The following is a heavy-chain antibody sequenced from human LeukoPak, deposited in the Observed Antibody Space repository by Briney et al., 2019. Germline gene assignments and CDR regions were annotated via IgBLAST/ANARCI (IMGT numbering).Heavy chain of an antibody. Sequence: SGALSLTCAVYGGSFSGYYWSWIRQPPGKGLEWIGEINHSGSTNYNPSLKSRVTISVDTSKNQFSLKLSSVTAADTAVYYCARTYDSSGYYYEIDAFDIWGQGTMVTVSS. CDR2: INHSGST. J-gene: IGHJ3*02. CDR3: ARTYDSSGYYYEIDAFDI. V-gene: IGHV4-34*01. D-gene: IGHD3-22*01. CDR1: GGSFSGYY.